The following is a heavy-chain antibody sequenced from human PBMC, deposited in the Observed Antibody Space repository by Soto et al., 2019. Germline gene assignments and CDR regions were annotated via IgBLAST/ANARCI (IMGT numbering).Heavy chain of an antibody. Sequence: PSETLSLTCTVSGGSTTSDYWSWIRQPPGRGLEWLGYIFHSLGAKYNPSLGSRGTISLDTSKNQLSLSLRSVTAADTAIYFCVRDLNGSGDYWGQGTLVTVSS. CDR3: VRDLNGSGDY. D-gene: IGHD3-10*01. V-gene: IGHV4-59*01. CDR2: IFHSLGA. CDR1: GGSTTSDY. J-gene: IGHJ4*02.